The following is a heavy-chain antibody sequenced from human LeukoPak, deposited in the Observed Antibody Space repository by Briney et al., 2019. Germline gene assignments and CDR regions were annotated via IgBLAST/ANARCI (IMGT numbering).Heavy chain of an antibody. Sequence: ASVKVSCKASGYTFTMYGFTWARQAPGHGLEWMGWISGYNGDTKYAQKVQDRVTLTIDTSTTTAYMELRSLTFDYTAVYYGAKDPSTGMASGRHDHWGQGTLVAVSS. D-gene: IGHD5-18*01. CDR1: GYTFTMYG. V-gene: IGHV1-18*01. CDR2: ISGYNGDT. J-gene: IGHJ5*02. CDR3: AKDPSTGMASGRHDH.